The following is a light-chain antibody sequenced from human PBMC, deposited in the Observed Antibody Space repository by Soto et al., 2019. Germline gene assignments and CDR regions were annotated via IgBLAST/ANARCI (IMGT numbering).Light chain of an antibody. CDR2: EVT. CDR3: SSYAGSSNLV. Sequence: QAVVTQPPSASGSPGQSVTISCTGTSSDVGGYNFVSWYQQHPGKAPKLMIYEVTKRPSGVPDRFSGSKSGNTASLTVSGLQAEDEADYYCSSYAGSSNLVFGGGTQLTVL. J-gene: IGLJ2*01. V-gene: IGLV2-8*01. CDR1: SSDVGGYNF.